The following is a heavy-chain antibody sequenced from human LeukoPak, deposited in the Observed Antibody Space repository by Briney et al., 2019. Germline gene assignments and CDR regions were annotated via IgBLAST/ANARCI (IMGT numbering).Heavy chain of an antibody. CDR3: ARDVGGAISYYFDY. J-gene: IGHJ4*02. D-gene: IGHD3-16*01. Sequence: GGSLRLSCAASGFTFSHYFMNWVRQAPGKGLEWVAVIWYDGSNKYYADSVKGRFTISRDNSKNTLYLQMNSLRAEDTAVYYCARDVGGAISYYFDYWGQGTLVTVSS. CDR1: GFTFSHYF. V-gene: IGHV3-33*08. CDR2: IWYDGSNK.